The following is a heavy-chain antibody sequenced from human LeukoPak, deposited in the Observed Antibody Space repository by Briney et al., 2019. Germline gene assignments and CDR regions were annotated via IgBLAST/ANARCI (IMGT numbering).Heavy chain of an antibody. V-gene: IGHV4-59*08. CDR1: GGSISSYY. CDR3: ARPGSMIVDGAFDI. D-gene: IGHD3-22*01. J-gene: IGHJ3*02. CDR2: IYYSGST. Sequence: SETLSLTCTVSGGSISSYYWSWIRQPPGKGLEWIGYIYYSGSTNYNPSLKSRVTISVDTSKNQFSLKLSSVTAADTAVYYCARPGSMIVDGAFDIWGQGTMVTVSS.